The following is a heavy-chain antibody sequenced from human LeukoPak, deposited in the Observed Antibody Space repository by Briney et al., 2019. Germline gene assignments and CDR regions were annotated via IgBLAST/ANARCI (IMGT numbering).Heavy chain of an antibody. CDR2: IYYSGST. Sequence: KSSETLSLTCTVSGGSISSGDYYWSWIRQPPGKGLEWIGYIYYSGSTYYNPSLKSRVTISVDTSKNQFSLELSSVTAADTAVYYCARGRRGSWLTHFDYWGQGTLVTVSS. V-gene: IGHV4-30-4*01. J-gene: IGHJ4*02. CDR3: ARGRRGSWLTHFDY. CDR1: GGSISSGDYY. D-gene: IGHD3-22*01.